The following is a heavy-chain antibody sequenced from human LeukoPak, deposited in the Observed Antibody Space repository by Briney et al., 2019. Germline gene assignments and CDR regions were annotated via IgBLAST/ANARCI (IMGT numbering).Heavy chain of an antibody. V-gene: IGHV4-59*01. Sequence: KPSGTLSLTCTVSGGSISSDYWSWIRQPPGKGLEWIGYIYHSGSTNYNPSLKSRVTVLVDTSKNQFSLKLNSVTAADTAVYYCARSLSSAWYAYDYWGQGTLVTVSS. D-gene: IGHD6-19*01. CDR3: ARSLSSAWYAYDY. J-gene: IGHJ4*02. CDR2: IYHSGST. CDR1: GGSISSDY.